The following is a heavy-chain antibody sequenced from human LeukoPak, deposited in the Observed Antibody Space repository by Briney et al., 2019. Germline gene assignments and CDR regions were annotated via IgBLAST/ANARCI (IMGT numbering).Heavy chain of an antibody. V-gene: IGHV1-18*01. D-gene: IGHD4-17*01. Sequence: ASVKVSCKASGYTFTNYGVSWVRQSPGLGLEGMGWIRNFKGKTNYAQRLQGRVTMTTDTSTSTVYMELRSLTSDDTAVYYCAREGGDYVAGGFYYMDVWGKGTTVIVSS. CDR1: GYTFTNYG. J-gene: IGHJ6*03. CDR2: IRNFKGKT. CDR3: AREGGDYVAGGFYYMDV.